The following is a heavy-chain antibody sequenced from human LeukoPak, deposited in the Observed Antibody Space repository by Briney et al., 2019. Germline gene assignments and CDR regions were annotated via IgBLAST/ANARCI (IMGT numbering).Heavy chain of an antibody. J-gene: IGHJ4*02. V-gene: IGHV4-38-2*02. Sequence: PSETLSLTCTVSGYSISSGYYWGWIRQPPGKGLEWIGSIYHSGSTYYKPSLKSRVTISVDTSKNQFSLKLSSVTAADTAVYYCARGSPFDYWGQGTLVTVSS. CDR1: GYSISSGYY. CDR2: IYHSGST. CDR3: ARGSPFDY.